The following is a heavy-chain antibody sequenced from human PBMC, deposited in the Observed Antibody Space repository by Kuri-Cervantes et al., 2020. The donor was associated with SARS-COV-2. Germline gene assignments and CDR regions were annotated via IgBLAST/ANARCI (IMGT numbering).Heavy chain of an antibody. CDR3: ARDTTWLPTVY. J-gene: IGHJ4*02. D-gene: IGHD1-1*01. V-gene: IGHV1-46*01. CDR2: INPSGGST. Sequence: ASVKVSCKASGYTLTSCYMHWVRQAPGQGLEWMGIINPSGGSTSYAQKFQGRVTMTRDTSTSTVYMELSSLRSEDTAVYYCARDTTWLPTVYWGQGTLVTVSS. CDR1: GYTLTSCY.